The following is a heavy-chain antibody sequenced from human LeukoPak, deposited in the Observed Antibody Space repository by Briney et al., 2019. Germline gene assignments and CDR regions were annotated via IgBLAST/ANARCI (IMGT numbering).Heavy chain of an antibody. Sequence: GGSLRLSCAASGFTFSSYAMSWVRQAPGKGLEWVSAISGSGGSTYYADSVKGRFTISRDNSKNTLYLQMNSLRAEGTAVYYCAKTLVVTGDYYYGVDVWGQGTTVTVSS. J-gene: IGHJ6*02. D-gene: IGHD4-23*01. CDR3: AKTLVVTGDYYYGVDV. V-gene: IGHV3-23*01. CDR2: ISGSGGST. CDR1: GFTFSSYA.